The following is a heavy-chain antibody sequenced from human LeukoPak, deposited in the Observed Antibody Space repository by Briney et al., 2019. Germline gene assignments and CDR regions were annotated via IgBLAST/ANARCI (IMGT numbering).Heavy chain of an antibody. CDR1: GFTFDDYA. Sequence: PGGSLRLSCAASGFTFDDYAMHWVRQAPGKGLEWVSGISWNSGSIGYADSVKGRFTISRDNAKNSLYLQMNSLRAEDTALYYCAKDIGSSWFFDYWGQETLVTVSS. J-gene: IGHJ4*02. CDR2: ISWNSGSI. D-gene: IGHD6-13*01. V-gene: IGHV3-9*01. CDR3: AKDIGSSWFFDY.